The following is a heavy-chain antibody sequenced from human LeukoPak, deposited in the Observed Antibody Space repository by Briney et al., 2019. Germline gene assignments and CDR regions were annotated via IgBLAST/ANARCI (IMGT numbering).Heavy chain of an antibody. Sequence: GGSLRLSCAASGFTFSSYEMNWVRQAPGKGLEWVSYISSSGSTIYYADSVKGRFTISRDNAKNSLYLQMNSLRAEETAVYYCARGGSSWYDGNWFDPWGQGTLVTVSS. D-gene: IGHD6-13*01. CDR3: ARGGSSWYDGNWFDP. J-gene: IGHJ5*02. CDR2: ISSSGSTI. V-gene: IGHV3-48*03. CDR1: GFTFSSYE.